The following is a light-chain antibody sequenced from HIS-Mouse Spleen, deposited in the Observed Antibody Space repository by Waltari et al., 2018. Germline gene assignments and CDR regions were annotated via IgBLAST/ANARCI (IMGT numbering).Light chain of an antibody. CDR1: ALPKKY. J-gene: IGLJ2*01. CDR2: EDS. V-gene: IGLV3-10*01. CDR3: YSTDSSGNHRV. Sequence: SYELTQPPSVSVSPGQTARITCSGDALPKKYAYWYQQKSGQAPVLVIYEDSKRPSGMPERFSGSSSGTMATLTISGAQVEDEADYYGYSTDSSGNHRVFGGGTKLTVL.